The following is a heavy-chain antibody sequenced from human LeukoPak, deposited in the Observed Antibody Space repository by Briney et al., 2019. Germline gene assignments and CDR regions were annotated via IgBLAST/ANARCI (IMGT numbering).Heavy chain of an antibody. J-gene: IGHJ6*02. V-gene: IGHV3-23*01. Sequence: PGGSLRLSCAASGFTFSSYAMSWVRQAPGKGLEWVSAISGSGGSTYYADSVKGRFTISRDNSKNTLYLQMNSLRAEDTAVYYCAAPDLDYGDYGPVEFNYYYYGMDVWGQGTTVTVSS. D-gene: IGHD4-17*01. CDR1: GFTFSSYA. CDR3: AAPDLDYGDYGPVEFNYYYYGMDV. CDR2: ISGSGGST.